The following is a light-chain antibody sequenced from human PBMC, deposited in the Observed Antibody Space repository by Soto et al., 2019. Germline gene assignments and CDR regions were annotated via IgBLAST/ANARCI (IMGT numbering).Light chain of an antibody. CDR3: QQYYSSTWT. Sequence: DIVMTQSPDSLAVSLGARATINCKSSQSVLYSSNNENYLAWYQQKPGQPPKLLIYWASTRESGVPDRFSGSGSGTDFTLTISSLQAEDVAVYYCQQYYSSTWTFGQGTKVYSK. V-gene: IGKV4-1*01. CDR2: WAS. J-gene: IGKJ1*01. CDR1: QSVLYSSNNENY.